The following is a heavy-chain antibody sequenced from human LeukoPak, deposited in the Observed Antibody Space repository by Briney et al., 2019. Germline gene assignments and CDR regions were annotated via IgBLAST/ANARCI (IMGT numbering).Heavy chain of an antibody. Sequence: ASVKVSCKVSGYTLTELSMHWVRQAPGKGLEWMGGFDPEDGETFYAQKFQGRVTITADKSTSTAYMELSSLRSEDTAVYYCARDGYDILTGYQNTDYWGQGTLVTVSS. CDR2: FDPEDGET. CDR3: ARDGYDILTGYQNTDY. CDR1: GYTLTELS. D-gene: IGHD3-9*01. J-gene: IGHJ4*02. V-gene: IGHV1-24*01.